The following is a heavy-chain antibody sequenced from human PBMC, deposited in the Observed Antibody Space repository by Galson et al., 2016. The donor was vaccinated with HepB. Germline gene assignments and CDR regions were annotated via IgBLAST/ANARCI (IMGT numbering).Heavy chain of an antibody. CDR3: VKDTAGRGWFLYWYFFR. CDR2: ISGSGGST. CDR1: GFTFSSYA. D-gene: IGHD6-19*01. V-gene: IGHV3-23*01. Sequence: SLRLSCAASGFTFSSYAMGWVRQAPGKGLEWVSSISGSGGSTYYADSVKGRFSISRDNSKNTLYLQMNSLRAEDTALYYCVKDTAGRGWFLYWYFFRWGLGTLVTVSS. J-gene: IGHJ2*01.